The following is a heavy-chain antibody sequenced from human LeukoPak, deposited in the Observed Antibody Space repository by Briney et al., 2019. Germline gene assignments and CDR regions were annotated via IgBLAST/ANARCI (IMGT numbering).Heavy chain of an antibody. Sequence: PSETLSLTCAVSGGSINSSSYYWGWIRQPPGKGLEWIGSIYYGGSTYYNPSLKSRVTMSVDMSKNQFSLKLSSVTAADTAVYYCARDWGVSARPGYMDVWGKGTTVTVSS. CDR3: ARDWGVSARPGYMDV. D-gene: IGHD6-6*01. CDR1: GGSINSSSYY. CDR2: IYYGGST. J-gene: IGHJ6*03. V-gene: IGHV4-39*07.